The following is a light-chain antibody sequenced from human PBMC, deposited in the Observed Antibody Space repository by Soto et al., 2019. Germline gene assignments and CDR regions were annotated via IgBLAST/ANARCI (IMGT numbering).Light chain of an antibody. CDR2: DAS. V-gene: IGKV1-33*01. Sequence: DIQMTQSPSSMSASVGDRVTITCQASQGSSNYLNWYQQKPDKAPKRLIYDASNLETWVPSRFSGSASGTDFTFPIHGLQHEDIATYYCHPSDMLPYTFGQGTQVQI. J-gene: IGKJ2*01. CDR1: QGSSNY. CDR3: HPSDMLPYT.